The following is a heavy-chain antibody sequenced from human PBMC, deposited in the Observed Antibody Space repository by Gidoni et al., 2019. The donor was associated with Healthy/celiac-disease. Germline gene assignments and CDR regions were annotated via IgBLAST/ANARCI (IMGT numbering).Heavy chain of an antibody. J-gene: IGHJ3*02. CDR3: ARRRLVVTPAMAAFDI. CDR1: GFSLSTSGVG. D-gene: IGHD2-8*02. Sequence: QITLKESGPTLVKPTQTLTLTCTFTGFSLSTSGVGVGWIRQPPGKALEWLALIYWNDDKRYSPSLKSRLTITKDTSKNQVVLTMTNMDPVDTATYYCARRRLVVTPAMAAFDIWGQGTMVTVSS. V-gene: IGHV2-5*01. CDR2: IYWNDDK.